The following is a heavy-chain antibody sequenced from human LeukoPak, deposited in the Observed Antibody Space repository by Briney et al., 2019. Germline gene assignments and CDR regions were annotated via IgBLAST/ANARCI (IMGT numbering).Heavy chain of an antibody. CDR3: ARDSAERGSDY. CDR1: GGSISSGYY. J-gene: IGHJ4*02. D-gene: IGHD3-16*01. Sequence: PSQTLSLTCTVSGGSISSGYYWSWIRQPAGKGLEWIGRIYTSGSTNYNPSLKRRVTISVDTSKNQFSLKLSSVTAADTAVYYCARDSAERGSDYWGQGTLVTVSS. CDR2: IYTSGST. V-gene: IGHV4-61*02.